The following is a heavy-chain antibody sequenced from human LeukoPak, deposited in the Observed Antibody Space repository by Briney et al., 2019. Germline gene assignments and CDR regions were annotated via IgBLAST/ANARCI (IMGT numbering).Heavy chain of an antibody. Sequence: GGSRRLSCAASGFTFSSYWMHWVRQAPGEGRVWVSRVDVEGQGTAYAGSVKGRFTTSRENAQTTASLPMNSLSAEDTAVYYCARSNYERTTFYYLLDPWGQGTPVTVSS. CDR1: GFTFSSYW. D-gene: IGHD2/OR15-2a*01. CDR2: VDVEGQGT. V-gene: IGHV3-74*01. CDR3: ARSNYERTTFYYLLDP. J-gene: IGHJ5*02.